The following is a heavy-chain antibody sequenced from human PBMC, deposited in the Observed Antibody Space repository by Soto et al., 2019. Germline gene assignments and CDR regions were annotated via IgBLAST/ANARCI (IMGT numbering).Heavy chain of an antibody. D-gene: IGHD3-3*02. V-gene: IGHV3-30*14. CDR3: ARVRLSIAVNDALDV. CDR2: MTYDGATE. CDR1: GFTFSDYV. J-gene: IGHJ3*01. Sequence: QVRLVESGGGVVQPGTSLRLSCVASGFTFSDYVIHWVRQAAGKGLEWVASMTYDGATEYYADSVKGRFTMSRDNSKRALSLQMNSLRPDDTAVYYCARVRLSIAVNDALDVWGQGTTVTVSS.